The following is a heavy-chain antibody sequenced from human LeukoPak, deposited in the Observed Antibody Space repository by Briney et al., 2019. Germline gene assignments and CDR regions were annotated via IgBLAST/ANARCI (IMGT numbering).Heavy chain of an antibody. J-gene: IGHJ2*01. V-gene: IGHV4-4*09. CDR2: IYSSEST. D-gene: IGHD6-19*01. CDR1: GGSVSSYY. Sequence: SETLSLTCTVSGGSVSSYYWSWIRQPPGQRLEWIGYIYSSESTNYNPSLKSRVTMSVDTSKNQFFLKLSSVTAADTAVYYCARFHSGPSGWYVLWYFDLWGRGTLVTVSS. CDR3: ARFHSGPSGWYVLWYFDL.